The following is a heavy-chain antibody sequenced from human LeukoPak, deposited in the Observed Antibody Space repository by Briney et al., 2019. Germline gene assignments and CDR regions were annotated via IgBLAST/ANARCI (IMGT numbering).Heavy chain of an antibody. CDR3: VRDIGYYYDSSGYVDY. V-gene: IGHV3-7*01. Sequence: GRSLRLSCAASGFTFSSYWMSWVRQAPGKGLEWVANIKQDGSEKYYVDSVKGRFTISRDNAKNSLYLQMNSLRAEDAAVYYCVRDIGYYYDSSGYVDYWGQGTLVTVSS. CDR1: GFTFSSYW. J-gene: IGHJ4*02. CDR2: IKQDGSEK. D-gene: IGHD3-22*01.